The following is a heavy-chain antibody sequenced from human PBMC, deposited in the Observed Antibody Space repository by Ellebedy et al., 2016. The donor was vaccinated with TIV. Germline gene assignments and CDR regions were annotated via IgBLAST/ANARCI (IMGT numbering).Heavy chain of an antibody. CDR2: INSDGSST. CDR1: GFTFSGYW. J-gene: IGHJ4*02. V-gene: IGHV3-74*03. D-gene: IGHD1-7*01. Sequence: GESLKISCGASGFTFSGYWMNWVRQVPGKGLVWVSRINSDGSSTTYADSVKGRFTISIDNAKNTLYLQMNSLRAEDTAVYYCAREELELLDYWGQGTLVTVSS. CDR3: AREELELLDY.